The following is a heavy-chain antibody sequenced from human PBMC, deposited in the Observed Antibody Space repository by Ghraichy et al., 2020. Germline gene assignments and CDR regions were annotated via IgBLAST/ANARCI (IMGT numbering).Heavy chain of an antibody. J-gene: IGHJ4*02. Sequence: ESLNISCAASGFTFSSYAMNWVRQAPGKGLEWVSYVSGSSSSVYYADSVKGRFIISRDNAKNSLYLQMDSLRDEDTAVYYCARDATSSAWGFDYWGQGALVTVSS. CDR3: ARDATSSAWGFDY. V-gene: IGHV3-48*02. CDR1: GFTFSSYA. CDR2: VSGSSSSV. D-gene: IGHD6-19*01.